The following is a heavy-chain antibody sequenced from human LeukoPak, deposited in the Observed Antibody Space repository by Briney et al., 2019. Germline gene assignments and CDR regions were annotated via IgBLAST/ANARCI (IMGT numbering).Heavy chain of an antibody. J-gene: IGHJ5*02. CDR1: GYTFTSYG. V-gene: IGHV1-18*01. Sequence: ASVKVSCKASGYTFTSYGISWVRHAPGQGLEWMGWISAYHGKTNYAQKLQGRVTMTTDTSTSTAYMELRSLRSDDTAVYYCAKAKVGVPARYCSGGSCSDWFDPWGQGTLVTVSS. D-gene: IGHD2-15*01. CDR3: AKAKVGVPARYCSGGSCSDWFDP. CDR2: ISAYHGKT.